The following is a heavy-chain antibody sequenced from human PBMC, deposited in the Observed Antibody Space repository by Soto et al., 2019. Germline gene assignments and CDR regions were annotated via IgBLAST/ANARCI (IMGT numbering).Heavy chain of an antibody. D-gene: IGHD3-10*01. CDR1: GLTFGSRA. CDR3: ARGSTESYPGSRIFGF. V-gene: IGHV3-23*01. CDR2: ITDNGGDA. J-gene: IGHJ4*02. Sequence: GGSLRLSCVASGLTFGSRAMSWVRQAPGEGLQWVATITDNGGDAKYADSVRGRFVISRDNSKKTLYLQMTSLTAEDSAMYFCARGSTESYPGSRIFGFSGRGPLVTVHS.